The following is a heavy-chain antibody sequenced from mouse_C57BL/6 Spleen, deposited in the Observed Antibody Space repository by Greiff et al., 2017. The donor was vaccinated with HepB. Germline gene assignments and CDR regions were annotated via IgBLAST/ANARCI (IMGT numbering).Heavy chain of an antibody. CDR3: ARVDYYGSSPYFDY. Sequence: EVKLMESEGGLVQPGSSMKLSCTASGFTFSDYYMAWVRQVPEKGLEWVANINYDGSSTYYLDSLKSRFIISRDNAKNILYLQMSSLKSEDTATYYCARVDYYGSSPYFDYWGQGTTLTVSS. D-gene: IGHD1-1*01. J-gene: IGHJ2*01. CDR1: GFTFSDYY. CDR2: INYDGSST. V-gene: IGHV5-16*01.